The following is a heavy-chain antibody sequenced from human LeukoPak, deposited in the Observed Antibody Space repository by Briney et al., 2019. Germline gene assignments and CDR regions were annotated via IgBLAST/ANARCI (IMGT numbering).Heavy chain of an antibody. CDR2: IYTSGST. CDR3: AREGKRRQYYYDSSGPS. Sequence: SETLSLTCTVSGGSISSYYWSWIRQPAGKGLEWIGRIYTSGSTNYNPSLKSRVTMSVDTSKNQFSLKLSSVTAADTAVYYCAREGKRRQYYYDSSGPSWGQGTLVTVSS. V-gene: IGHV4-4*07. D-gene: IGHD3-22*01. J-gene: IGHJ5*02. CDR1: GGSISSYY.